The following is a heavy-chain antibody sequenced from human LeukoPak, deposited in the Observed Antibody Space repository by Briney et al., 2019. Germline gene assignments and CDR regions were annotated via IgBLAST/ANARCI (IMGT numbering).Heavy chain of an antibody. V-gene: IGHV4-59*08. CDR1: GGSISSYY. J-gene: IGHJ3*02. CDR2: IYYSGST. Sequence: PSETLSLICTVSGGSISSYYWSWIRQPPGKGLEWIGYIYYSGSTNYNPSLKSRVTISVDTSKNQFSLKLSSVTAADTAVYYCARSARDRAFDIWGQGTMVTVSS. CDR3: ARSARDRAFDI.